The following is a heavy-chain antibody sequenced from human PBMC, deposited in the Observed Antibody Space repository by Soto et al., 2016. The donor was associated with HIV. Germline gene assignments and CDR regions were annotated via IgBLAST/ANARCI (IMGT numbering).Heavy chain of an antibody. CDR3: ARGLFGVRDAYDM. J-gene: IGHJ3*02. Sequence: QVQLQESGPGLVKPSETLSLICTVSGGSTDTGGFYWTWIRQHPGKGLEWVGYTFYSGSTGTTYYNPSLKSRTTISLDTSKNHFSLKVTSVTAADTAIYYCARGLFGVRDAYDMWGQGTMVTVSS. D-gene: IGHD3-10*02. V-gene: IGHV4-31*03. CDR2: TFYSGST. CDR1: GGSTDTGGFY.